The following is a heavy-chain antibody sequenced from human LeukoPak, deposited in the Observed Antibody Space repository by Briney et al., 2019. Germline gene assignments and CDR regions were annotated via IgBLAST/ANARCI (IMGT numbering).Heavy chain of an antibody. J-gene: IGHJ4*02. CDR3: ARGSGYSYGYPTRTTPYFDY. Sequence: ASVKVSCKASGYTFTSYDINWVRQATGQGLEWMGWMNPNSGNTGYAQKFQGRVTMTRNTSISTAYMELNSLRAGDTAVYYCARGSGYSYGYPTRTTPYFDYWGQGTLVTVSS. CDR2: MNPNSGNT. CDR1: GYTFTSYD. V-gene: IGHV1-8*01. D-gene: IGHD5-18*01.